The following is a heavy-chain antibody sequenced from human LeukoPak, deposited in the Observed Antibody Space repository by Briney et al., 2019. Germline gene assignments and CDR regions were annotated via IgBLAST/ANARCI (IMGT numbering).Heavy chain of an antibody. J-gene: IGHJ6*03. V-gene: IGHV4-4*07. CDR1: GGSISGYY. CDR3: ARRVGANSPLYYYYYMDV. Sequence: PSETLSLTCTVSGGSISGYYWSWIRQPAGKGLEWIGRIYTSGSTNYNPSLTSRVTMSVDTSKNHFSLKLSSVTAADTAVYYCARRVGANSPLYYYYYMDVWGKGTTVTVSS. D-gene: IGHD1-26*01. CDR2: IYTSGST.